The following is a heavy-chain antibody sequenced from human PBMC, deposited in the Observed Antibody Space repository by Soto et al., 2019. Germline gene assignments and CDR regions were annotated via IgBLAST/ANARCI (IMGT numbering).Heavy chain of an antibody. CDR3: ARENTYCGGDCYSWYFDL. V-gene: IGHV3-11*01. Sequence: GGSLRLSCAASGFTFSDYYMSWIRQAPGKGLEWVSYISSSGSTIYYADSVKGRFTISRDNAKNSLYLQMNSLRAEDTAVYYCARENTYCGGDCYSWYFDLWGRGTLVTVSS. CDR1: GFTFSDYY. CDR2: ISSSGSTI. J-gene: IGHJ2*01. D-gene: IGHD2-21*02.